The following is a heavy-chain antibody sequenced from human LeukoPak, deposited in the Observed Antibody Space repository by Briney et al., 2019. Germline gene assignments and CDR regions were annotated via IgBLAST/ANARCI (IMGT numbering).Heavy chain of an antibody. Sequence: ASVTVSCKASGYTFTSYGISWVRQAPGQGLEWMGWISAYNGNTNYAQKLQGRVTITTDTSTSTAYMELRSLRSDDTAVYYCARFHYYGSGISLGSWGQGTLVTVSS. J-gene: IGHJ4*02. CDR3: ARFHYYGSGISLGS. CDR1: GYTFTSYG. V-gene: IGHV1-18*01. D-gene: IGHD3-10*01. CDR2: ISAYNGNT.